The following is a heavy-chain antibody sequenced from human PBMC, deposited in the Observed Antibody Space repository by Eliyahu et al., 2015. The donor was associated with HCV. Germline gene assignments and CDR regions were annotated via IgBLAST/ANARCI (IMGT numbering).Heavy chain of an antibody. D-gene: IGHD1-26*01. CDR1: GGSISSYY. V-gene: IGHV4-59*01. CDR2: IYYSGST. J-gene: IGHJ5*02. CDR3: ARSLHRAKGWFDP. Sequence: QVQLQESGPGLVKPSETLSLTCTVXGGSISSYYWSWIRQPPGKGLEWIGYIYYSGSTNYNPSLKSRVTISVDTSKNQFSLKLSSVTAADTAVYYCARSLHRAKGWFDPWGQGTLVTVSS.